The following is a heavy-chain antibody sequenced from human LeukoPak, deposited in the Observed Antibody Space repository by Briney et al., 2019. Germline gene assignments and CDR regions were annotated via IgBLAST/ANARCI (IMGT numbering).Heavy chain of an antibody. CDR2: IYYSGST. CDR3: AREKATVVNYFDY. Sequence: KTSETLSLTCTVSGGSISSGDYCWSWIRQPPGKGLEWIGYIYYSGSTYYNPSLKSRVTISVDTSKNQFSLKLSSVTAADTAVYYCAREKATVVNYFDYWGQGTLVTVSS. D-gene: IGHD2-15*01. J-gene: IGHJ4*02. V-gene: IGHV4-30-4*01. CDR1: GGSISSGDYC.